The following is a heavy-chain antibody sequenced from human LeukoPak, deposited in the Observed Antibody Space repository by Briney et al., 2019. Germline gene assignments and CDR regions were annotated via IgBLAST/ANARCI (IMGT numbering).Heavy chain of an antibody. CDR2: INPNSGGT. CDR1: GYTFTGYY. D-gene: IGHD2-21*02. V-gene: IGHV1-2*02. J-gene: IGHJ4*02. Sequence: GASVKVSCKASGYTFTGYYMHWVRQAPGQGLEWMGWINPNSGGTNYAQKFQGRVTMTRDTSISTAYMELSRLRSDDTAVYYCARAPVIVVVTATLDCWGQGTLVTVSS. CDR3: ARAPVIVVVTATLDC.